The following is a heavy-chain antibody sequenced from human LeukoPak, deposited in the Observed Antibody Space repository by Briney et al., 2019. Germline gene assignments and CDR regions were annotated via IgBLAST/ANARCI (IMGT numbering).Heavy chain of an antibody. D-gene: IGHD2-21*02. J-gene: IGHJ4*02. CDR1: GFTFSIHE. CDR2: TSRGGSDI. V-gene: IGHV3-48*03. CDR3: VRARLIRLENFFDY. Sequence: PGGSLRLSCATSGFTFSIHEMNWVRQAPGKGLEWVAYTSRGGSDISYADSVKGRFTISTDNANSSLYLQMNSLRAEDTAVYFCVRARLIRLENFFDYWGQGTLVTVSS.